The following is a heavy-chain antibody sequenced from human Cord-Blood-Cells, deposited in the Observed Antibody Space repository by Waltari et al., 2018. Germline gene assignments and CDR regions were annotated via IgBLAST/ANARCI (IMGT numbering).Heavy chain of an antibody. CDR1: GYSISSGYY. Sequence: QVKLQESGPGLVKPSETLSLTCTVSGYSISSGYYWGWFRQPPGTGLEWIGSLYHSGTTYYAPSLKSRVTIAGDTSETRFSLQLRYVTAADTAVDYCAGSSYRVGWFDPWGQGTLVTVSS. D-gene: IGHD4-4*01. CDR2: LYHSGTT. V-gene: IGHV4-38-2*02. CDR3: AGSSYRVGWFDP. J-gene: IGHJ5*02.